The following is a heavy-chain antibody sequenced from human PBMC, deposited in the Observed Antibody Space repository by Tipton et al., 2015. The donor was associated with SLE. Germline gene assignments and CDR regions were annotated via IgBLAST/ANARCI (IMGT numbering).Heavy chain of an antibody. V-gene: IGHV4-39*07. CDR2: IFYSGST. Sequence: TLSLTCTVSGGSISSTTYYWGWIRQSPGKGLEWIGSIFYSGSTSYNPSLKSRVTISVDTSKNQFSLRLSPVTAADTAVYYCARLGRFLNHYYADVWGEGTAVTVSS. D-gene: IGHD1-14*01. J-gene: IGHJ6*03. CDR3: ARLGRFLNHYYADV. CDR1: GGSISSTTYY.